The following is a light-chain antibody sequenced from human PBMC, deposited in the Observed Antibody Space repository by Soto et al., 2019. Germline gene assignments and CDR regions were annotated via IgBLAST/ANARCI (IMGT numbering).Light chain of an antibody. V-gene: IGKV1-12*01. J-gene: IGKJ2*01. CDR2: GAS. CDR3: QQASSLPHT. CDR1: QGISTW. Sequence: DIQMTQSPSSVSASVGDRVTLTCRASQGISTWLAWYQQKPGKVPKLLIYGASRLQTGVPSRFRGSGSGTDFTLTISSLQPEDFATYYCQQASSLPHTCGQGTRVEIK.